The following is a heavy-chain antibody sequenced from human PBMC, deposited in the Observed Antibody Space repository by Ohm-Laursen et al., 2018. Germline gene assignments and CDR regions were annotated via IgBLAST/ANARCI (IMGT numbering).Heavy chain of an antibody. CDR2: ISWNSGSI. V-gene: IGHV3-9*01. Sequence: RSLRLSCAASGFTFHDYAMHWVRQAPGKGLEWVSGISWNSGSIGYADSVKGRFTISRDNAKNSLYLQMNSLRAEDTALYYCAKDIEFSIVSAVAGTLGDYFDYWGQGTLVTVSS. D-gene: IGHD6-19*01. CDR1: GFTFHDYA. CDR3: AKDIEFSIVSAVAGTLGDYFDY. J-gene: IGHJ4*02.